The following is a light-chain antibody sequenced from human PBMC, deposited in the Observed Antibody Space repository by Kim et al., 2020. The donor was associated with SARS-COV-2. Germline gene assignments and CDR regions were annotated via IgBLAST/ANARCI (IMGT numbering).Light chain of an antibody. CDR1: QSVSGTY. J-gene: IGKJ1*01. V-gene: IGKV3-20*01. CDR2: GAS. Sequence: SPGERATPSRRASQSVSGTYLARYQQKGGQAPSLLIHGASSRATGIPDRFSGSVSGTDFTLTVSRLEPEDFAVYYCHQYATSLWTFGQGTKVDIK. CDR3: HQYATSLWT.